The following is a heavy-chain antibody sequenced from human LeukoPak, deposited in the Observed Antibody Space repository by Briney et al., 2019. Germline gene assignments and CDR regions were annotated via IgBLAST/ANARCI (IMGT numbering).Heavy chain of an antibody. CDR2: IIPILGIA. CDR3: AGGPAAAGTWLGY. CDR1: GGTFSSDA. J-gene: IGHJ4*02. D-gene: IGHD6-13*01. V-gene: IGHV1-69*04. Sequence: SVKVSCKPSGGTFSSDAISWVRQAPGQGLEWMGRIIPILGIANYAQKLQSRDTPTADKTTSTAYIEMSRLSAAATAVYYSAGGPAAAGTWLGYWGQGTLVTVSS.